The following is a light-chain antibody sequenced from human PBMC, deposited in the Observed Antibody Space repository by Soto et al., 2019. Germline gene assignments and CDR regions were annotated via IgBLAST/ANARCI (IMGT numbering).Light chain of an antibody. CDR2: KVS. CDR3: MQGTHWPPVT. Sequence: DVVMTQSPLSLPVTLGQPASISCRSSRSLVYSDGNTYLSWFQQRPGQSPRRLIYKVSNRDSGVPDRFSGSGSGTDFTLKISRVEAEDVGVYYCMQGTHWPPVTFGQGTKVEI. J-gene: IGKJ1*01. CDR1: RSLVYSDGNTY. V-gene: IGKV2-30*01.